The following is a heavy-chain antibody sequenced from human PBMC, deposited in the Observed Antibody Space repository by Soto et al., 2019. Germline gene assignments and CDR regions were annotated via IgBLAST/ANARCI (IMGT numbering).Heavy chain of an antibody. CDR2: ISYDGSNK. V-gene: IGHV3-30-3*01. Sequence: PGGSLRLSCAASGFTFSSYAMHWVRQAPGKGLEWVAVISYDGSNKYYADSVKGRFTISRDNSKNTLYLQMNSLRAEDTAVYYCARDNALLLWFGELMLGMVYWGQGTLVTVSS. CDR1: GFTFSSYA. D-gene: IGHD3-10*01. CDR3: ARDNALLLWFGELMLGMVY. J-gene: IGHJ4*02.